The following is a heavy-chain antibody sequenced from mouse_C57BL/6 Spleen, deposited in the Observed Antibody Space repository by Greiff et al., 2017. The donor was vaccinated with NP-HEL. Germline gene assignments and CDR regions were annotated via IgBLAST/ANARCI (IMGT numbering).Heavy chain of an antibody. CDR1: GFTFSSYT. J-gene: IGHJ4*01. CDR2: ISGGGGNT. Sequence: VQLKESGGGLVKPGGSLKLSCAASGFTFSSYTMSWVRQTPEQRLEWVATISGGGGNTYYPDSVKGRFTISRDNAKNTLYLQMSSLRSEDTALYYCARQRGSSDAMDYWGQGTSVTVSS. CDR3: ARQRGSSDAMDY. D-gene: IGHD1-1*01. V-gene: IGHV5-9*01.